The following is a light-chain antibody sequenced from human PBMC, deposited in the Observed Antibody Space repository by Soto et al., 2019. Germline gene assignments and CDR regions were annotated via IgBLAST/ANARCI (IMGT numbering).Light chain of an antibody. V-gene: IGLV1-40*01. J-gene: IGLJ2*01. Sequence: QSALTQPPSVSGAPGQRVTISCTGSSSNIGAGYDVHWYQQLPGTAPKLLIYGNNNRPSGVPDRFSGSKSGTSASLAITGLQAEHEADYYCQSYDSSLSGVVFGGGTKLTVL. CDR3: QSYDSSLSGVV. CDR1: SSNIGAGYD. CDR2: GNN.